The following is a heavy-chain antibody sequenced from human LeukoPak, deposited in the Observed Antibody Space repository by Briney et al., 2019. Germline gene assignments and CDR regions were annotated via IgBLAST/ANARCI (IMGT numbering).Heavy chain of an antibody. V-gene: IGHV4-59*01. Sequence: HSETLSLTCAVYGGSFSGYYWSWIRQPPGKGLEWIGYIYYTGSTNYNSSLKSRVTISVDTSKNQFSLNLSSVTAADTAMYYCARAVLATKSEHWFDSWGQGTLVTVSS. CDR1: GGSFSGYY. J-gene: IGHJ5*01. CDR2: IYYTGST. D-gene: IGHD2-8*01. CDR3: ARAVLATKSEHWFDS.